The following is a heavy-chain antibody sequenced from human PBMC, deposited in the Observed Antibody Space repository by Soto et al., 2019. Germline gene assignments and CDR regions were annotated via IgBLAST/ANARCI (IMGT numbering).Heavy chain of an antibody. J-gene: IGHJ4*02. Sequence: GGSLKLSCNGSGDRFTSYRINWVRQMPGKGLEWMGTIDPSDSYINYSPSFQGHVTISVDKSITTDYLHWSSLKASENAMYYCATYLVHGSTRPYFDYWGKGTLGTVSS. CDR3: ATYLVHGSTRPYFDY. V-gene: IGHV5-10-1*01. D-gene: IGHD3-10*01. CDR1: GDRFTSYR. CDR2: IDPSDSYI.